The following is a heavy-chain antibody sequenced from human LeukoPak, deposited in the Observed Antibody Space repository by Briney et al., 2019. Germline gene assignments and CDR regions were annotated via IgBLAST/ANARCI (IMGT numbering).Heavy chain of an antibody. J-gene: IGHJ4*02. Sequence: GGSLRLSCAASGFTFSSYAMHWVRQAPGKGLEWVSGISWNSGSIGYADSVKGRFTISRDNAKNSLYLQMNSLRAEDTALYYCAKGPKSSGWYSYYFDYWGQGTLVTVSS. D-gene: IGHD6-19*01. CDR2: ISWNSGSI. CDR3: AKGPKSSGWYSYYFDY. CDR1: GFTFSSYA. V-gene: IGHV3-9*01.